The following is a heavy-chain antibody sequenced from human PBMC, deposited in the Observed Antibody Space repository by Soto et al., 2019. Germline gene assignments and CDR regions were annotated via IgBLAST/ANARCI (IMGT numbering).Heavy chain of an antibody. Sequence: QVQLQESGPGLVKPSETLSLTCTVSGGSISSYYWSWIRQPPGKGLEWIGYIYYSGSTNYNPSLKSRGTISAGTSKSQFTLKLSSVTAADTAVYYCARGDSSSWYNPGVYVQHWGQGTLVTASS. CDR2: IYYSGST. CDR3: ARGDSSSWYNPGVYVQH. V-gene: IGHV4-59*01. J-gene: IGHJ1*01. D-gene: IGHD6-13*01. CDR1: GGSISSYY.